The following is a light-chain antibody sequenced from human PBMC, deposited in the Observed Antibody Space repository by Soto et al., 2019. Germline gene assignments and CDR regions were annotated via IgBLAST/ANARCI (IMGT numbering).Light chain of an antibody. CDR1: QTISSW. Sequence: DIQMTQSPSTLSGSVGDRVTITCRASQTISSWLAWYQQKPGKAPKLLIYKASTLKSGVPSRFSGSGSGTEFTLTISSLQPDDFATDACPHCNSYSEAFGNGTTVALK. CDR3: PHCNSYSEA. CDR2: KAS. J-gene: IGKJ1*01. V-gene: IGKV1-5*03.